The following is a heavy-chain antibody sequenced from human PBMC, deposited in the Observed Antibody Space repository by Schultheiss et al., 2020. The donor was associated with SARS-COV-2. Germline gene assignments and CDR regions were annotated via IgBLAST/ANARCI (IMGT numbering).Heavy chain of an antibody. D-gene: IGHD3-9*01. CDR2: IGTAGDP. V-gene: IGHV3-13*05. J-gene: IGHJ6*02. CDR1: GFTFSSYD. Sequence: GESLKISCAASGFTFSSYDMHWVRQATGKGLEWVSAIGTAGDPYYPGSVKGRFTISRDNAKNSLYLQMNSLRAEDTAVYYCARDLGYYDILTGTRYYYGMDVWGQGTTVTAP. CDR3: ARDLGYYDILTGTRYYYGMDV.